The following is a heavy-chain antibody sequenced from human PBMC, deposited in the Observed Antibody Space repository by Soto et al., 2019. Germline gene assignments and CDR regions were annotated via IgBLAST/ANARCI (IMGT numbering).Heavy chain of an antibody. CDR1: GFTFSSYA. CDR3: SKGKVHLGELSFLFDY. D-gene: IGHD3-16*02. V-gene: IGHV3-23*01. Sequence: GGSLRLSCAASGFTFSSYAMSWVRQAPGKGLEWVSAISGSGGSTYYADSVKGRFTISRDNSKNTLYLQMNSLRAEDTAVYYCSKGKVHLGELSFLFDYWGQGTLVTVSS. CDR2: ISGSGGST. J-gene: IGHJ4*02.